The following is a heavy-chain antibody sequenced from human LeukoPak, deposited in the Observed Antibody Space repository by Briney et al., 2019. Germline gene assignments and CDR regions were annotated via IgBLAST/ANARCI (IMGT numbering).Heavy chain of an antibody. CDR3: AREGYGDYAQWDY. CDR1: GYTFTGYY. D-gene: IGHD4-17*01. V-gene: IGHV1-2*02. Sequence: ASVKVSCKASGYTFTGYYMHWVRQAPGQGFEWMGWINPNSGGTNYAQKFQGRVTMTRDTSISTAYMELSRLRSDDTAVYYCAREGYGDYAQWDYWGQGTLVTVSS. J-gene: IGHJ4*02. CDR2: INPNSGGT.